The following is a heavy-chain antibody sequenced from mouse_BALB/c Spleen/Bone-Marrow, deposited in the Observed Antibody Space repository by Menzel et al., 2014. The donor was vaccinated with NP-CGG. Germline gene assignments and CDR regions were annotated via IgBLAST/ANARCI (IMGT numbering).Heavy chain of an antibody. CDR1: GFSLTSYG. V-gene: IGHV2-6*02. CDR2: IWSDGST. Sequence: VKLQESGPGLVAPSQSLSITCTVSGFSLTSYGIHWVRQPPGKGLEWLVVIWSDGSTTYNSSLKSRLNIRKDNSKSQVFLKVSSLQTDDTAMYYCARTGTYYAMDYWGQGTSVTVSS. J-gene: IGHJ4*01. CDR3: ARTGTYYAMDY. D-gene: IGHD4-1*01.